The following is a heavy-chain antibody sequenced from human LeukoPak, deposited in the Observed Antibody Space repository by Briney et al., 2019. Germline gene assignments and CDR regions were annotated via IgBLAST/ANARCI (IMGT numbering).Heavy chain of an antibody. CDR2: INHSGST. Sequence: PSETLSLTCAVYGGSFSAYYWSWIRQPPGKGLEWIGEINHSGSTNYNPSLKSRVTISVDTSKNQFSLKLSSVTAADTAVYYCARDEKSSSAGYFDYWGQGTLVTVSS. CDR3: ARDEKSSSAGYFDY. J-gene: IGHJ4*02. D-gene: IGHD6-6*01. V-gene: IGHV4-34*01. CDR1: GGSFSAYY.